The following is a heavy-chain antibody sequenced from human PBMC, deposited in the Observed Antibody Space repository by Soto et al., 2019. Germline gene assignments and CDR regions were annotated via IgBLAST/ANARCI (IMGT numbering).Heavy chain of an antibody. CDR1: GFTFSDYY. Sequence: GGSLRLSCAASGFTFSDYYMSWIRQAPVEWLEWITCISSSGSNIDYADSVKGRFTISRDNAKNSLYLQMNSLRAEDTALYYCAKDISSTRYMSMDVWGKGTTVTVSS. J-gene: IGHJ6*03. D-gene: IGHD2-2*01. CDR2: ISSSGSNI. V-gene: IGHV3-11*01. CDR3: AKDISSTRYMSMDV.